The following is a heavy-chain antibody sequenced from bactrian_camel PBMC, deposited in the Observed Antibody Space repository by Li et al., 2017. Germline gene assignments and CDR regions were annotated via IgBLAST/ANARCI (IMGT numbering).Heavy chain of an antibody. CDR3: AAAGGYCYTKTVDEYPF. D-gene: IGHD2*01. CDR2: ISTGGDAT. CDR1: LSAYSRYC. J-gene: IGHJ4*01. Sequence: VQLVESGGGLAQAGRSLTLSCTTSLSAYSRYCMGWFRQAPGKDREGVASISTGGDATYYADSVKGRFTISLGNAKNSVYLQMTNLKPEGTAMYYCAAAGGYCYTKTVDEYPFRGQGTQVTVS. V-gene: IGHV3S54*01.